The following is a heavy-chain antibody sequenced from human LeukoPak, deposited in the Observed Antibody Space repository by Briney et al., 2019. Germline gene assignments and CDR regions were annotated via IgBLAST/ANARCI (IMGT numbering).Heavy chain of an antibody. CDR1: GFTFSNYW. D-gene: IGHD2-15*01. Sequence: GGSLRLSCAASGFTFSNYWMHWVRQVPGKGLVWVSRIDSDGSVTVYPDSVKGRFTISRGNAKNILYLQMNSLRAEDTAVYYCARGPVGLSALDSWGQGTLVTVSS. J-gene: IGHJ4*02. CDR2: IDSDGSVT. CDR3: ARGPVGLSALDS. V-gene: IGHV3-74*01.